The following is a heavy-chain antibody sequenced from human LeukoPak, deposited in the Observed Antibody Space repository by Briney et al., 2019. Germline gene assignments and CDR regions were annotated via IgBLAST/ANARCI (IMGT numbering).Heavy chain of an antibody. D-gene: IGHD2-2*01. CDR3: ARDLAKLGGDCSSTSCYLGPLDY. CDR1: GYTLTELS. J-gene: IGHJ4*02. CDR2: ISAYNGNT. V-gene: IGHV1-24*01. Sequence: ASVKVSCKVSGYTLTELSMHWVRQAPGKGLEWMGWISAYNGNTNYAQKFQGRVTITADESTSTAYMELSSLRSEDTAVYYCARDLAKLGGDCSSTSCYLGPLDYWGQGTLVTVSS.